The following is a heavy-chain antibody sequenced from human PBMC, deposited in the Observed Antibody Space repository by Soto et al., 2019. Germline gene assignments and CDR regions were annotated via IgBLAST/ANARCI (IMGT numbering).Heavy chain of an antibody. CDR3: AKEQTPHYYDSSAYPGLYAY. Sequence: PGGSPWLSCEAAGVSFGSDAMPWVGQAPGKGLEWVAITSYDGTKKYYAGSVKGRFTISRDNSKNTLYLQMNSLRTEDTAVYSCAKEQTPHYYDSSAYPGLYAYWGQRTLVIVSS. CDR2: TSYDGTKK. J-gene: IGHJ4*01. CDR1: GVSFGSDA. D-gene: IGHD3-22*01. V-gene: IGHV3-30*18.